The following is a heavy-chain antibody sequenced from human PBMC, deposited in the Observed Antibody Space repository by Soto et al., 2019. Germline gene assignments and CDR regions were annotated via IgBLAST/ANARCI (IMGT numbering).Heavy chain of an antibody. Sequence: ASVKVSCKASGYTFTDYNMHWVRQAPGQGLEWMGLINPNSGGTNYPQRFQGRVTMTRDTSISTAYMELSTLRSDDTAMYYCARLLDLGGFDPWGQGTLVTVSS. CDR2: INPNSGGT. J-gene: IGHJ5*02. CDR3: ARLLDLGGFDP. V-gene: IGHV1-2*02. D-gene: IGHD3-3*01. CDR1: GYTFTDYN.